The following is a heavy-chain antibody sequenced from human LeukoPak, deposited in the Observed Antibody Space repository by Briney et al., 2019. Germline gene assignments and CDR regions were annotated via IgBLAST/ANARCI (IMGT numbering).Heavy chain of an antibody. D-gene: IGHD3-10*01. Sequence: GASVKVSCKASGYTFTSYYMHWVRQAPGQGLEWMGIINPSGGSTSYAQKFRGRVTMTRDTSTSTVYMELSSLRSEDTAVYYCARGNPYYYGSGSQRGAIDYWGQGTLVTVSS. J-gene: IGHJ4*02. CDR3: ARGNPYYYGSGSQRGAIDY. CDR1: GYTFTSYY. CDR2: INPSGGST. V-gene: IGHV1-46*01.